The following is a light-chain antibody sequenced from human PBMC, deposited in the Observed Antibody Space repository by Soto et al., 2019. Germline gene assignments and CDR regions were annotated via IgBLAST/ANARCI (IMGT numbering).Light chain of an antibody. CDR2: TAS. CDR1: QCISSH. J-gene: IGKJ4*01. V-gene: IGKV1-8*01. Sequence: AIRMTQSPSSFSASTGDRVTITRRSSQCISSHLAWYQVKPSKAPRLLIFTASYLESGDPSSFSGSGPGTDFTLTISYRQTEDFAVDYCRQYFRYPLTVGGGTKVEIK. CDR3: RQYFRYPLT.